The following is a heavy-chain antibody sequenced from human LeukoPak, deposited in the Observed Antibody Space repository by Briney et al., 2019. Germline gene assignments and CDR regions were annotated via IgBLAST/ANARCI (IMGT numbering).Heavy chain of an antibody. Sequence: KPSETLSLTCTVSGGSISSSSYYWGWIRQPPGKGLEWIGSIYYSGSTYYNPSLKSRATISVDTSKNQFSLKLSSVTAADTAVYYCARVAAVPYNWFDPWGQGTLVTVSS. CDR1: GGSISSSSYY. CDR3: ARVAAVPYNWFDP. CDR2: IYYSGST. J-gene: IGHJ5*02. D-gene: IGHD6-13*01. V-gene: IGHV4-39*07.